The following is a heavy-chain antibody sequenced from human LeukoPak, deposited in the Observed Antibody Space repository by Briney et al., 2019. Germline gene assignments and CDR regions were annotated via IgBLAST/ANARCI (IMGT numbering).Heavy chain of an antibody. D-gene: IGHD6-19*01. CDR3: AKDVGYSSGWYGSSYFDL. CDR2: INSDGSST. Sequence: GGSLRLSCAASGFTFSSYWMHWVRQAPGKGLVWVSRINSDGSSTSYADSVKGRFTISRDNSKNTLYLQMNSLRAEDTAVYYCAKDVGYSSGWYGSSYFDLWGRGTLVTVSS. V-gene: IGHV3-74*01. CDR1: GFTFSSYW. J-gene: IGHJ2*01.